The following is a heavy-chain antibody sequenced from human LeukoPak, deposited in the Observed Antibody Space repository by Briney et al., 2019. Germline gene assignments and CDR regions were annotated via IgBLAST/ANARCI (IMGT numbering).Heavy chain of an antibody. CDR1: GFTFSNYA. CDR2: VTGRGGST. V-gene: IGHV3-23*01. Sequence: QPGGSLRLSCVASGFTFSNYAMSWVRQAPGKRLEWVSAVTGRGGSTYYADSVKGRFTISRDNSRNTLFLQMNSLRAEDTAVYYCARDPGGMVDFWGQGTLVTVSS. D-gene: IGHD1-14*01. CDR3: ARDPGGMVDF. J-gene: IGHJ4*02.